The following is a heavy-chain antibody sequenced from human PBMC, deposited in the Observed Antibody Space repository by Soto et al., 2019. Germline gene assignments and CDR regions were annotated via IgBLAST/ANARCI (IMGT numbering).Heavy chain of an antibody. Sequence: SETLSLTCAVSGVSITSGGYYWNWIRQRPGKGLEWSGNIYYRGSTFYNPSLKSRITISVDTSKNQFSLHLSSLTAADTAVYFCATRRGDYRLDSWGQGTLVTVSS. V-gene: IGHV4-31*11. D-gene: IGHD4-17*01. CDR3: ATRRGDYRLDS. J-gene: IGHJ4*02. CDR2: IYYRGST. CDR1: GVSITSGGYY.